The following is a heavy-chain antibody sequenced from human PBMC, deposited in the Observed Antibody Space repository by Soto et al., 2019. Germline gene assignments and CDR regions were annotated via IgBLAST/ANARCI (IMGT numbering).Heavy chain of an antibody. Sequence: GESLKISCQGSGYAFSSYWIAWVHQMPGKGLEWMGIIYPGDSDTRYSPSFQGQVTISVDKSITTAYLQWSSLKASDTAMYYCARGYCTATICDPWFDPWGQGTLVTVSS. CDR3: ARGYCTATICDPWFDP. D-gene: IGHD2-8*02. CDR1: GYAFSSYW. CDR2: IYPGDSDT. V-gene: IGHV5-51*07. J-gene: IGHJ5*02.